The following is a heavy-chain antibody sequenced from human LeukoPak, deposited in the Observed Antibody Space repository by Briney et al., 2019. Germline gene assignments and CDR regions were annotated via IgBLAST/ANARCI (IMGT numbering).Heavy chain of an antibody. CDR1: GFTFSAYW. D-gene: IGHD6-13*01. CDR3: ATSSAAPSNM. V-gene: IGHV3-7*01. J-gene: IGHJ4*02. Sequence: PGGSLRLSCAVSGFTFSAYWMSWVRQAPGKGLEWVANIRQDGSAKFYVDSVRGRFTISRDNAKNSLYLQMNSLRAEDTGVYYCATSSAAPSNMWGLGTLVTVSS. CDR2: IRQDGSAK.